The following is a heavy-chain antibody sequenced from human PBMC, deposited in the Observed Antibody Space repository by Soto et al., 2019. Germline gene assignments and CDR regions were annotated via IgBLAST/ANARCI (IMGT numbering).Heavy chain of an antibody. Sequence: SGPTLVNPTQTLTLTCTFSGFSLSTSGVGVGWIRQPPGKALEWLALIYWNDDKRYSPSLKSRLTITKDTSKNQVVLTMTNMDPLDTATYYCAHEAGTLSGYYDSSGYSFDPWGQGTLVTVSS. D-gene: IGHD3-22*01. V-gene: IGHV2-5*01. CDR3: AHEAGTLSGYYDSSGYSFDP. CDR2: IYWNDDK. CDR1: GFSLSTSGVG. J-gene: IGHJ5*02.